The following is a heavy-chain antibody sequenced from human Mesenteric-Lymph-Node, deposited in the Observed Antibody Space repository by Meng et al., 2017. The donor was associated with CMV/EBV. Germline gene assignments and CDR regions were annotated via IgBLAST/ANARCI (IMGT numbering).Heavy chain of an antibody. Sequence: QLQLQGSGPGLVKPSETLSLPCTVSGGSISSSSYSWGWIRQPPGKGLEWIGSIYYSGSTYYNPSLKSRVTISVDTSKIQFSLKLSSVTAADTAVYYCARPHYYGSGSSPWFDPWGQGTLVTVSS. J-gene: IGHJ5*02. V-gene: IGHV4-39*01. CDR2: IYYSGST. CDR3: ARPHYYGSGSSPWFDP. D-gene: IGHD3-10*01. CDR1: GGSISSSSYS.